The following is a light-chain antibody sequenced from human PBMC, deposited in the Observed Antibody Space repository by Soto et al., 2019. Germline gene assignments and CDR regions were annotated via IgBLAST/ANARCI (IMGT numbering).Light chain of an antibody. CDR2: GAS. CDR1: QSVSSSY. J-gene: IGKJ2*01. CDR3: QQYGSSPRT. Sequence: EIVLTHSPGTLSLSPGERATLSCRASQSVSSSYLAWYQQKPGQAPRLLIYGASSRATGIPDRFSGSGSGTDFTLTISRLEPEDFVVYYCQQYGSSPRTFGQGTKLEIK. V-gene: IGKV3-20*01.